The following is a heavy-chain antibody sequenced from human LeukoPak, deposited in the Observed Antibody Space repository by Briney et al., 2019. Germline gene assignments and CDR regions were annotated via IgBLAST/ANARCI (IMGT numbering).Heavy chain of an antibody. CDR2: IYYSGTT. CDR1: GGSFSGYY. J-gene: IGHJ4*02. D-gene: IGHD6-13*01. Sequence: PSETLSLTCAVYGGSFSGYYWSWLRQPPGKGLEWIGYIYYSGTTNYNPSLMSRVTISVDTSKNQFSLKLSSVTAADTAVYYCARGVYIAAAQYGYWGQGTLVTVSS. V-gene: IGHV4-59*01. CDR3: ARGVYIAAAQYGY.